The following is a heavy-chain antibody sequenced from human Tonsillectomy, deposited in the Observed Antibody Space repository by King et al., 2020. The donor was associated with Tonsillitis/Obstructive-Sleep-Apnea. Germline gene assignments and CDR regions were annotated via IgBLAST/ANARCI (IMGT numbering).Heavy chain of an antibody. D-gene: IGHD1-14*01. V-gene: IGHV4-34*01. CDR1: GGSFSDYY. Sequence: VQLQQWGAGLLKPSETLSLTCAVHGGSFSDYYWSWIRQPPGEGLEWIGEINHSGSSNYNPSLKSRVTISVDTSKNQFSLTLSSVTAADTAVYYCARGVRERYSYYYLDVWGKGTTVTVSS. CDR3: ARGVRERYSYYYLDV. CDR2: INHSGSS. J-gene: IGHJ6*03.